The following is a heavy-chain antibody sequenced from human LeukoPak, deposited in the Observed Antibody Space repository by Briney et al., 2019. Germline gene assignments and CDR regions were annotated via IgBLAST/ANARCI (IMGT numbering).Heavy chain of an antibody. Sequence: ASVKVSCKASGYTFTIYGISWVRQAPGQGLEWMGWISAYNGNTNYAQKLQGRVTMTTDTSTSTAYMELRSLRSDDTAVYYCAREAGYCSSSTCWSGYMDVWGKGTTVTVSS. D-gene: IGHD2-2*01. CDR3: AREAGYCSSSTCWSGYMDV. CDR1: GYTFTIYG. CDR2: ISAYNGNT. V-gene: IGHV1-18*01. J-gene: IGHJ6*04.